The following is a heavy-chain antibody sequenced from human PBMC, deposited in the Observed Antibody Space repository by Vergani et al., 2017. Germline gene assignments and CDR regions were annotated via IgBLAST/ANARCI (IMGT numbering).Heavy chain of an antibody. CDR3: ATFGYRRWAYYFDD. D-gene: IGHD2-2*02. J-gene: IGHJ4*02. V-gene: IGHV4-4*03. CDR2: ICHTEDT. CDR1: GDSISSNNC. Sequence: QVQLQESGPGLVKPPGTLSLTCAVSGDSISSNNCWTWVRQPPGKGLEWIGEICHTEDTKYSPSLKSRVTVSVDESRNLFSLRLNSVTAADTAFYYCATFGYRRWAYYFDDWGQGILVTVSS.